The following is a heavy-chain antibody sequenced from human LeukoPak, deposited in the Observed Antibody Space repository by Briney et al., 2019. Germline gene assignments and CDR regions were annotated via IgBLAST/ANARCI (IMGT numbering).Heavy chain of an antibody. CDR2: IKSKIDGGTI. CDR1: GFTFSDAW. Sequence: PGGSLRLSCVASGFTFSDAWMSWVRQAPGKGLERVGRIKSKIDGGTIDYGAPVKGRFTISRDDSRNTLYLQMNSLKTEDTAVYYCTTRRQDGCWGQGTLVTVS. D-gene: IGHD6-25*01. V-gene: IGHV3-15*01. J-gene: IGHJ4*02. CDR3: TTRRQDGC.